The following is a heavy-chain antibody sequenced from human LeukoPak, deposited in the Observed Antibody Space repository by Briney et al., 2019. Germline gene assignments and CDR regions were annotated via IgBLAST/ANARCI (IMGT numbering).Heavy chain of an antibody. CDR1: GGSISSYY. J-gene: IGHJ6*02. CDR3: TRARGRSYYYYYGMDV. Sequence: KPSETLSLTCTVSGGSISSYYWSWIRQPPGKGLEWIGYIYYSGSTNYNPSLKSRVTISVDTSKNQFSLKLSSVTAADTAVYYCTRARGRSYYYYYGMDVWGQGTTVTVSS. V-gene: IGHV4-59*01. CDR2: IYYSGST. D-gene: IGHD1-26*01.